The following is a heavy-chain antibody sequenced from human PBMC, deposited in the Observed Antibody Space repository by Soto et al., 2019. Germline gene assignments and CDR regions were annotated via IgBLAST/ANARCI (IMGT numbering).Heavy chain of an antibody. Sequence: PSETQSLTCTVSGGSISNGGDYWTWIRQHPGKGLEWIGYIYYTGTTSYNPSLKSRVAISADTSKNQFSLKMSSVNAADTAVYYCASLPGRNWLDPWGQGILVTVSS. CDR2: IYYTGTT. CDR1: GGSISNGGDY. V-gene: IGHV4-31*03. J-gene: IGHJ5*02. CDR3: ASLPGRNWLDP.